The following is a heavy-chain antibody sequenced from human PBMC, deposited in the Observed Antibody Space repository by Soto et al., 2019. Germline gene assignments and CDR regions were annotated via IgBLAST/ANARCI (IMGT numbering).Heavy chain of an antibody. Sequence: SETLSLTCTVSGGSITDYSWVWIRQPAGKGLEWIGRIFSSGSTNYNPSLKGRITMSLDTSKNQFSLKLNSATATDTAVYFCARDQGVVVTADNWFDPRGQGILVTVSS. D-gene: IGHD2-21*02. V-gene: IGHV4-4*07. CDR3: ARDQGVVVTADNWFDP. J-gene: IGHJ5*02. CDR2: IFSSGST. CDR1: GGSITDYS.